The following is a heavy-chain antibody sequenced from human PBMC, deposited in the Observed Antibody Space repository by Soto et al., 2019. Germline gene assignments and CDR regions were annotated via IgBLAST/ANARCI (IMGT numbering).Heavy chain of an antibody. Sequence: SETLSLTCTVSGGSITDYSWVWIRQPAGKGLEWIGRIFSSGSTNYNPSLKGRITMSLDTSKNQFSLKLNSATATDTAVYFCARDQGVVVTADNWFDPRGQGILVTVSS. D-gene: IGHD2-21*02. V-gene: IGHV4-4*07. CDR3: ARDQGVVVTADNWFDP. J-gene: IGHJ5*02. CDR2: IFSSGST. CDR1: GGSITDYS.